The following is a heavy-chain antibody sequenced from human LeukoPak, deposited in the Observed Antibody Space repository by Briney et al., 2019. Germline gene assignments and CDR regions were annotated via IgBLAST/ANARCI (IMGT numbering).Heavy chain of an antibody. CDR1: GFTFSSYA. J-gene: IGHJ4*02. Sequence: PGGSLRLSCAASGFTFSSYAMSWVRQAPGKGLEWVSAISGASERTYYADSVRGRFAISRDNSKNTVSLQMNSLRAEDTAVYYCARGPRWLHFYLFFDYWGQGTLVTVSS. CDR2: ISGASERT. D-gene: IGHD5-24*01. V-gene: IGHV3-23*01. CDR3: ARGPRWLHFYLFFDY.